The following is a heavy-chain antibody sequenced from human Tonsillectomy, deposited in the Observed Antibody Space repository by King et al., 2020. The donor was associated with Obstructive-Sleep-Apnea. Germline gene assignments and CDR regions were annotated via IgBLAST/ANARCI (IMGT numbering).Heavy chain of an antibody. CDR3: AKGGYSRSCD. D-gene: IGHD6-13*01. J-gene: IGHJ4*02. V-gene: IGHV3-9*01. CDR1: GFTFDDFA. Sequence: VQLVESGGGLVQPGRSLRLSCAASGFTFDDFAMHWVRQAPGKGLEWVSCISWNSGSLGYADSVKGRFTISRDNAKNSLYLQMNSLRVEDTALYYCAKGGYSRSCDWGQGTLVTVSS. CDR2: ISWNSGSL.